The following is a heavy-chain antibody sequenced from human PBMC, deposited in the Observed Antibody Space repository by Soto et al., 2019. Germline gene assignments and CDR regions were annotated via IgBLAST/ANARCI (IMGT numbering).Heavy chain of an antibody. CDR2: IYHSGNT. J-gene: IGHJ5*02. V-gene: IGHV4-61*01. CDR3: AREANCSGGSCSSSFWFDP. Sequence: SETLSLTCTVSGASISRGNHYWIWIRQPPGKGLEWIAYIYHSGNTKYNPSLKNRVTISVDTSKNQFSLKLSSVTAADTAVYYCAREANCSGGSCSSSFWFDPWGRGTQVTVSS. D-gene: IGHD2-15*01. CDR1: GASISRGNHY.